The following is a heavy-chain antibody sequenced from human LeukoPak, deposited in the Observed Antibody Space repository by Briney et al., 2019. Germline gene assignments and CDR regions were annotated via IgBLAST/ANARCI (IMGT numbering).Heavy chain of an antibody. D-gene: IGHD6-6*01. CDR2: IYSGGNT. CDR3: ARDLGSSSTGDY. J-gene: IGHJ4*02. V-gene: IGHV3-53*01. Sequence: PGGSLRLSCAASGFTVSSNYMSWVRQAPGKGLEWVSVIYSGGNTYYADSVKGRFTISRDNSKNTLYLQMNSLRAEDTAVYYCARDLGSSSTGDYWGQGTLVTVSS. CDR1: GFTVSSNY.